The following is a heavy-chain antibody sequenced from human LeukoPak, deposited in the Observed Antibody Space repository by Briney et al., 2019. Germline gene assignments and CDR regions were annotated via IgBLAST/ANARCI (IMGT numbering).Heavy chain of an antibody. J-gene: IGHJ4*02. V-gene: IGHV3-7*01. CDR2: IKQDGSEK. Sequence: GGSLRLSCAASGFTFSSYWMSWVRQAPGEGLEWVANIKQDGSEKYYVDSVKGRFTISRDNAENSLYLQMNSLRAEDTAVYYCARGDGSDYYGSGSYGFDYWGQGTLVTVSS. CDR3: ARGDGSDYYGSGSYGFDY. D-gene: IGHD3-10*01. CDR1: GFTFSSYW.